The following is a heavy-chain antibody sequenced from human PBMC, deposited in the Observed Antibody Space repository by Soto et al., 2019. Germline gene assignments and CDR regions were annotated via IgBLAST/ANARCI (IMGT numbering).Heavy chain of an antibody. CDR2: IYPGDSDT. J-gene: IGHJ5*02. CDR3: ARQGLGSSWSNWFDP. V-gene: IGHV5-51*01. Sequence: GESLKISCKGSGYNFANYWIGWVRQMPGKGLEWMGIIYPGDSDTRYSPSFQGQVTISADKSISIAYLQWSSLKASDTAMYFCARQGLGSSWSNWFDPWGQGTLVTVSS. D-gene: IGHD6-13*01. CDR1: GYNFANYW.